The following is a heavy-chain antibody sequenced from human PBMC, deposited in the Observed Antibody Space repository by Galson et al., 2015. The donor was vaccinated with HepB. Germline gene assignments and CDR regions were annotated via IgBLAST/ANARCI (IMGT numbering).Heavy chain of an antibody. Sequence: LTCAVYGGSFSGYYWSWIRQPPGKGLEWIGEINHSGSTNYNPSLKSRVTISVDTSKNQFSLKLSSVTAADTAVYYCARGGNGYSYGYRHAEYFQHWGQGTLVTVSS. CDR1: GGSFSGYY. V-gene: IGHV4-34*01. D-gene: IGHD5-18*01. J-gene: IGHJ1*01. CDR2: INHSGST. CDR3: ARGGNGYSYGYRHAEYFQH.